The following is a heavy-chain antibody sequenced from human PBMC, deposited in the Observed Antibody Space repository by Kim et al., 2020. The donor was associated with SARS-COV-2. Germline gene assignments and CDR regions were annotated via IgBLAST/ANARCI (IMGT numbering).Heavy chain of an antibody. Sequence: ASVKVSCKASGYTFTDYSIHWVRQAPGLGLEWMGWINPNSGGTKYAQKFQDRVTMTRDTSISTAYMELSRLRSDDTAVYYCAILPHCGGSSCYTYWGQGTLVTVSS. J-gene: IGHJ4*02. CDR2: INPNSGGT. D-gene: IGHD2-15*01. CDR3: AILPHCGGSSCYTY. CDR1: GYTFTDYS. V-gene: IGHV1-2*02.